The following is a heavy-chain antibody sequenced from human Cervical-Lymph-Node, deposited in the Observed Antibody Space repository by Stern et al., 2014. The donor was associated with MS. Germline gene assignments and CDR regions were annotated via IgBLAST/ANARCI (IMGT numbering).Heavy chain of an antibody. V-gene: IGHV7-4-1*02. CDR2: INTNTGNP. CDR1: GYTFTSYA. CDR3: ARDAENGLGYYYYYGMDV. D-gene: IGHD2-8*01. Sequence: QVQLVQSGSELKKPGASVKVSCKASGYTFTSYAMNWVRQAPGQGLEWIGWINTNTGNPTYDHGFTGRFVFSLDASVSTAYLQISSLKAEDTAVYYCARDAENGLGYYYYYGMDVWGQGTTVTVSS. J-gene: IGHJ6*02.